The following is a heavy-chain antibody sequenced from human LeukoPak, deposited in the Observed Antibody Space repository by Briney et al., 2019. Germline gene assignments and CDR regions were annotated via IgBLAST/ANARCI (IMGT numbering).Heavy chain of an antibody. D-gene: IGHD1-14*01. CDR3: ARGPTVPLLRKTEDLDAFDI. CDR2: MNPNSGNT. CDR1: GYTFTSYD. Sequence: GASVKVSCKASGYTFTSYDINWVRQATGQGLEWMGWMNPNSGNTGYAQKFQGRVTITRNTSISTAYMELSSLRSEDTAVYHCARGPTVPLLRKTEDLDAFDIWGQGTMVTVSS. J-gene: IGHJ3*02. V-gene: IGHV1-8*03.